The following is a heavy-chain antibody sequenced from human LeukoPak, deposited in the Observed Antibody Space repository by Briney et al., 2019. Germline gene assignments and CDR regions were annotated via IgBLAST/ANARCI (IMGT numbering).Heavy chain of an antibody. CDR1: RFTFSDYY. CDR3: ARGGYILTANWFDP. Sequence: GGSLRLSCAASRFTFSDYYMNWIRQAPGKGLEWISSISSSGSTIYYADSVKGRFTSSRDNAKNSLYLQMNSLRAEDTAVYYCARGGYILTANWFDPWGQGTLVTVSS. V-gene: IGHV3-11*01. D-gene: IGHD3-9*01. CDR2: ISSSGSTI. J-gene: IGHJ5*02.